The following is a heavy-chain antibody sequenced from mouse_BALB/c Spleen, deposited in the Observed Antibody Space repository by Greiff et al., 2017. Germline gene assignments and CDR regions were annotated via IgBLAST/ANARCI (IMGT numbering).Heavy chain of an antibody. Sequence: EVHLVESGGGLVKPGGSLKLSCAASGFTFSDYYMYWVRQTPEKRLEWVATISDGGSYTYYPDSVKGRFTISRDNAKNNLYLQMSSLKSEDTAMYYCARDLGAMDYWGQGTSVTVSS. V-gene: IGHV5-4*02. CDR3: ARDLGAMDY. J-gene: IGHJ4*01. CDR2: ISDGGSYT. D-gene: IGHD4-1*01. CDR1: GFTFSDYY.